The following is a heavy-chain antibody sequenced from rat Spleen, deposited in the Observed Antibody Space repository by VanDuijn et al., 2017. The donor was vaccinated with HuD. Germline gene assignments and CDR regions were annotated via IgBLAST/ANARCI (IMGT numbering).Heavy chain of an antibody. D-gene: IGHD5-1*01. CDR1: GFTFSDYA. V-gene: IGHV5-7*01. CDR3: ARQNWPYYFDY. CDR2: ISYDGSST. J-gene: IGHJ2*01. Sequence: EVQLVESGGGLVQPGRSLKLSCAASGFTFSDYAMAWVRQAPKKGLEWVATISYDGSSTYYRDSVKGRFTISRDNAKSTLYLQMDSLRSEDTATYYCARQNWPYYFDYWGQGVMVTVSS.